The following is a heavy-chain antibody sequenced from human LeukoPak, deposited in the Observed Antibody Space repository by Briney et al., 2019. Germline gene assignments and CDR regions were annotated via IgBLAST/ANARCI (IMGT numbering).Heavy chain of an antibody. CDR3: ASPSGYDSAVRLGVHYYYMDV. D-gene: IGHD5-12*01. V-gene: IGHV1-2*02. CDR1: GYTFTGYY. J-gene: IGHJ6*03. Sequence: ASVKVSCKASGYTFTGYYMHWVRQAPGQGLEWMGWINPNSGGTNYAQKFQGRVTMTRDTSISTAYMELSRLRSDDTAVYYCASPSGYDSAVRLGVHYYYMDVWGKGTTVTVSS. CDR2: INPNSGGT.